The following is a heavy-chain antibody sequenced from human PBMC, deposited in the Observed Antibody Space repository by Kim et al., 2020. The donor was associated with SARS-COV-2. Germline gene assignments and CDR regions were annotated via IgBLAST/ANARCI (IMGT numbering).Heavy chain of an antibody. D-gene: IGHD6-19*01. CDR2: INTNTGNP. Sequence: ASVKVSCKASGYTFTSYAMNWVRQAPGQGLEWMGWINTNTGNPTYAQGFTGRFVFSLDTSVSTAYLQISSLKAKDTAVYYCARVESSGWYGDRDYWGQGTLVTVSS. CDR1: GYTFTSYA. CDR3: ARVESSGWYGDRDY. J-gene: IGHJ4*02. V-gene: IGHV7-4-1*02.